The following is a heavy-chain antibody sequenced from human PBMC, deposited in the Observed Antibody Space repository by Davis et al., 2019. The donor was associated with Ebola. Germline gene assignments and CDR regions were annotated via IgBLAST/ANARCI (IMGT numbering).Heavy chain of an antibody. V-gene: IGHV3-53*01. CDR1: GFTFSSNY. Sequence: GESLKISCAASGFTFSSNYMAWVRQPPGKGLEWVSAIYSGGNTYYADSVKGRFIISRDNSKNTVFLQMNTLRAEDTALYYCVKEGEYGVRYYDYWGQGTLVTVSS. CDR2: IYSGGNT. D-gene: IGHD3-10*02. J-gene: IGHJ4*02. CDR3: VKEGEYGVRYYDY.